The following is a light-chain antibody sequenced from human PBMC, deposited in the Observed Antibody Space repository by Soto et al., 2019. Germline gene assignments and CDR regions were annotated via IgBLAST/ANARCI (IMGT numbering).Light chain of an antibody. V-gene: IGLV2-8*01. Sequence: LTQPPSASGSPGQSVTISCTGTSSDVGGYEYVSWYQQHPGKAPKLIIYEVTKRPSGVPDRFSGSKSGNTASLTVSGLQAEDEADYYCSSYAGSHPYVFGTGTKVTVL. J-gene: IGLJ1*01. CDR3: SSYAGSHPYV. CDR2: EVT. CDR1: SSDVGGYEY.